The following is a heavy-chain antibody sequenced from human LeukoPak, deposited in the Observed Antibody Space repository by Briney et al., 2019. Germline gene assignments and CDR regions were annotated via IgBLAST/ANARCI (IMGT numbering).Heavy chain of an antibody. J-gene: IGHJ4*02. CDR1: GDSMSSYS. Sequence: PSETLSLTCTVSGDSMSSYSWSCIRQPPGKGLEWIGYIYNSGSTIYNPSLKSRVTISLDMSKKQFSLKLSSVTAADTAVYYCASDYGSGSYRFDYWGQGTLVTVSS. CDR3: ASDYGSGSYRFDY. V-gene: IGHV4-59*01. CDR2: IYNSGST. D-gene: IGHD3-10*01.